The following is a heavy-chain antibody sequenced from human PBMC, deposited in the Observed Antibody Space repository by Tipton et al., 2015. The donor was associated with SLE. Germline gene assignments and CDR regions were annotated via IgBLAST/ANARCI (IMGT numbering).Heavy chain of an antibody. CDR3: ARDGGAFGY. J-gene: IGHJ4*02. Sequence: TLSLTCAVSGGSISSYYCRWIRQPAGKGLEWIWRIYTSGSTNYNPSLKSRATMPVDTSKNQFSLQLSSVTAADTAVYYCARDGGAFGYWGLGTLVTVSS. D-gene: IGHD3-16*01. CDR2: IYTSGST. V-gene: IGHV4-4*07. CDR1: GGSISSYY.